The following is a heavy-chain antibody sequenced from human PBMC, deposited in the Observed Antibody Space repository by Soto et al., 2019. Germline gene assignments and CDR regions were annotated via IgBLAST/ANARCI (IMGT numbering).Heavy chain of an antibody. CDR1: GGSISSYY. Sequence: PSETLSLTCTVSGGSISSYYWSWFRQPPGKGLEWIGYIYYSGSTNYNPSLKSRVTISVDTSKNQFSLKLSSVTAADTAVYYCARTDYYYDISGYAPDAFDIWGRGTMVTVS. D-gene: IGHD3-22*01. J-gene: IGHJ3*02. CDR3: ARTDYYYDISGYAPDAFDI. V-gene: IGHV4-59*01. CDR2: IYYSGST.